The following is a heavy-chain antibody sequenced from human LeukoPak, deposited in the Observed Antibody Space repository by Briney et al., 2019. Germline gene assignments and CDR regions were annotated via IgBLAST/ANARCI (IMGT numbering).Heavy chain of an antibody. Sequence: SVKVSCKASVGTFSSYAISWVRLAPGQGLEWMGMIIPIFGIANYAQKFQGRVTITADKSTSTAYMELSSLRSEDTAVYYCARGDDYSNYYFDYWGQGTLVTVSS. CDR3: ARGDDYSNYYFDY. CDR1: VGTFSSYA. J-gene: IGHJ4*02. V-gene: IGHV1-69*04. CDR2: IIPIFGIA. D-gene: IGHD4-11*01.